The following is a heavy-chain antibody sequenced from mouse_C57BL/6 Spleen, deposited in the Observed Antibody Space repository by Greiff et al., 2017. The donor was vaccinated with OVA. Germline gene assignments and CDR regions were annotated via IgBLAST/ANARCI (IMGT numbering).Heavy chain of an antibody. CDR1: GYTFTDYY. J-gene: IGHJ1*03. D-gene: IGHD1-1*01. CDR3: ARVTTVVATYWYFDV. CDR2: INPYNGGT. Sequence: EVQLQQSGPVLAKPGASVKMSCKASGYTFTDYYMNWVKQSHGKSLEWIGVINPYNGGTSYNQKFKGKATLTVDKSSSTAYMELNSLTSEDSAVYYCARVTTVVATYWYFDVWGTGTTVTVSS. V-gene: IGHV1-19*01.